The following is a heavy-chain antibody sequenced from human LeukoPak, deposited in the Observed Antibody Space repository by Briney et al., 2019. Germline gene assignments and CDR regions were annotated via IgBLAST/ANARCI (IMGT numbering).Heavy chain of an antibody. CDR1: GFTFSSYW. J-gene: IGHJ4*02. Sequence: GGSLRLSCAASGFTFSSYWMHWVRQAPGKGLVWVSRINSDGSSTSYADSVRGRLSISRDNAKNTLYLQMNSLRAEDTAVYYCARGLSGYASSLGYWGQGTLVTVSA. CDR2: INSDGSST. V-gene: IGHV3-74*01. D-gene: IGHD6-6*01. CDR3: ARGLSGYASSLGY.